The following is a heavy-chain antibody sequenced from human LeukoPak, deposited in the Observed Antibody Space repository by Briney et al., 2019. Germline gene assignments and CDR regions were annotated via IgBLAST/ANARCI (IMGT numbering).Heavy chain of an antibody. V-gene: IGHV3-53*01. CDR3: AKAIGGYYYDSSGYYYGDY. Sequence: GGSLRLSCAVSGFTVSSNYMNWVRQAPGKGLEWVSIIYSGSSTYYADSVKGRFTISRDNSKNTLLLQMNSLRADDTAVYYCAKAIGGYYYDSSGYYYGDYWGQGTLVTVSS. D-gene: IGHD3-22*01. CDR1: GFTVSSNY. J-gene: IGHJ4*02. CDR2: IYSGSST.